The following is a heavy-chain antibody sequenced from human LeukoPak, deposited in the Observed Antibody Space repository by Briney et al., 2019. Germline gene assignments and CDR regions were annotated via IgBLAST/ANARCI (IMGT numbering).Heavy chain of an antibody. V-gene: IGHV1-8*01. CDR1: GYTFSSYD. J-gene: IGHJ3*02. CDR2: MNPNSGNT. D-gene: IGHD2-15*01. Sequence: GASVKVSCKASGYTFSSYDINWVRLATGQGLEWMGWMNPNSGNTYYAQKFQGRVTMTRNTSISTAYMELSSLRSEDTAVYYCAREFGGYCSGGSCYSGDGFDIWGQGTMVTVSS. CDR3: AREFGGYCSGGSCYSGDGFDI.